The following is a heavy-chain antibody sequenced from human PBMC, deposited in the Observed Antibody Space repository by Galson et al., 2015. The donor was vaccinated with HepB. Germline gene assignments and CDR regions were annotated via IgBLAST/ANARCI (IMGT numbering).Heavy chain of an antibody. D-gene: IGHD1-26*01. Sequence: SLRLSCAASGLTFSNAWMSWVRQAPGKGLEWIGRIKSKTDGGTTDYAAPVKGRFTISRDDSKNTLYLRMNSLKTEDTAVYYCATMRWLLRRSGTYYYFDYWGRGTLVTVSS. CDR3: ATMRWLLRRSGTYYYFDY. J-gene: IGHJ4*02. CDR2: IKSKTDGGTT. CDR1: GLTFSNAW. V-gene: IGHV3-15*01.